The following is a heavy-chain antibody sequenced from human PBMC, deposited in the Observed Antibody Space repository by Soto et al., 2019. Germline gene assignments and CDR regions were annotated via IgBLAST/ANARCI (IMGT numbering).Heavy chain of an antibody. Sequence: QVQLQQWGAGLLKPSETLSLTCAVYGGSFSGYYWSWIRQPPGKGLEWIGEINHSGSTNYNPSLKSRVTISVDTSKNQFSLKLSSVTAADTAVYYCARVASVYMVRGVIDYWGQGTLVTVSS. CDR2: INHSGST. CDR3: ARVASVYMVRGVIDY. V-gene: IGHV4-34*01. CDR1: GGSFSGYY. D-gene: IGHD3-10*01. J-gene: IGHJ4*02.